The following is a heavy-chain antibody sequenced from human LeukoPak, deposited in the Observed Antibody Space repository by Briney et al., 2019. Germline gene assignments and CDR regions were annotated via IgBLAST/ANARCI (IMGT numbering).Heavy chain of an antibody. J-gene: IGHJ4*02. D-gene: IGHD3-3*01. CDR2: IKQDGSQE. CDR1: RFTLSTYW. Sequence: PGGSLRLSCAASRFTLSTYWMSWVRQAPGKGLEWVAQIKQDGSQEYYVDSVKGRFTISRDSAKNSLYLQMYSLRAEDTAVYYCARGVPYDSWSGPHYSDYWGQETLVTVSS. V-gene: IGHV3-7*01. CDR3: ARGVPYDSWSGPHYSDY.